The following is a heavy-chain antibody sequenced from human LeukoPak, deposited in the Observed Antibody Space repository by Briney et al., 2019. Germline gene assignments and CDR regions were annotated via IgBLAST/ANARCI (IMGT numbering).Heavy chain of an antibody. Sequence: GGSLRLPCAASGFIFSSYWMSWVRQAPGKGLEWVACIKQDGTETHYVDSVKGRFTISKDNAKNSLYLQLNSLRAEDTAVYYCAREDHSNYEYWGQGTLVTVSS. J-gene: IGHJ4*02. V-gene: IGHV3-7*03. D-gene: IGHD4-11*01. CDR3: AREDHSNYEY. CDR2: IKQDGTET. CDR1: GFIFSSYW.